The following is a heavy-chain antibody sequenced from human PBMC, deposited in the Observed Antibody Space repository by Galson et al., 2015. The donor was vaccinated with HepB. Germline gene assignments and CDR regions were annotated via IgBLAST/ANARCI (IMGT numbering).Heavy chain of an antibody. Sequence: SVKVSCKASGYTFTSYGISWVRQAPGQGLEYMGWISTYNGNTNYAQKLQGRVTMTTDTSTSTAYMELRSLRSDDTAVYYCARGSSGGSDYPGYYYYGMDVWGQGTTVTVSS. CDR2: ISTYNGNT. CDR3: ARGSSGGSDYPGYYYYGMDV. D-gene: IGHD3-10*01. CDR1: GYTFTSYG. V-gene: IGHV1-18*04. J-gene: IGHJ6*02.